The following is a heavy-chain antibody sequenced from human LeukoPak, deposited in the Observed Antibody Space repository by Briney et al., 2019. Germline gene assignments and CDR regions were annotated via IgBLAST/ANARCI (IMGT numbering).Heavy chain of an antibody. CDR1: GGSISSYY. J-gene: IGHJ6*02. CDR2: IYTSGST. CDR3: AREEIAAAGMYYGMDV. D-gene: IGHD6-13*01. Sequence: SETLSLTCTVSGGSISSYYWSWIRQPAGKGLECIVRIYTSGSTNYNPSLKSRVTMSVDTSKNQFSLKLSSVTAADTAVYYCAREEIAAAGMYYGMDVWGQGTTVTVSS. V-gene: IGHV4-4*07.